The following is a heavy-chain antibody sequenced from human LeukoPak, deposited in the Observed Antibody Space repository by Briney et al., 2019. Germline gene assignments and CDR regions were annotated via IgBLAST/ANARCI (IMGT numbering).Heavy chain of an antibody. D-gene: IGHD2-8*01. J-gene: IGHJ4*02. CDR1: GGSSSSGSYY. Sequence: SETLSLTCTVSGGSSSSGSYYWTCIRQPAGKGLEWIGRISTTGSSNYNPSHKSRVTISVDTSKNQFSLRLSSVTAADTAVYYCATARGCSNCVCSSIGLDYWGQGTLVTVSS. V-gene: IGHV4-61*02. CDR2: ISTTGSS. CDR3: ATARGCSNCVCSSIGLDY.